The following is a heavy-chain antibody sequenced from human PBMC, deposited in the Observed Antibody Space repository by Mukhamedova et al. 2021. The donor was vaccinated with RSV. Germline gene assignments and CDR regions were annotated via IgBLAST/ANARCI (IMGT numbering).Heavy chain of an antibody. D-gene: IGHD5-12*01. Sequence: GNTNYAQKLQGRVTMTTDTSTSTAYMELRSLRSDDTAVYYCARVDYVRNSGYDSRFDYWGQGTLVTVSS. CDR2: GNT. V-gene: IGHV1-18*01. CDR3: ARVDYVRNSGYDSRFDY. J-gene: IGHJ4*02.